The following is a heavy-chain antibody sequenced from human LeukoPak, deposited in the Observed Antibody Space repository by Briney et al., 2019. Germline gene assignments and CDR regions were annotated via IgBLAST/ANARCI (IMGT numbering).Heavy chain of an antibody. D-gene: IGHD2-8*01. CDR1: GYTFTSYA. CDR2: INTNTGNP. CDR3: ARDQSVVLMAYASNDAFDI. V-gene: IGHV7-4-1*02. Sequence: ASVKVSCKASGYTFTSYAMNWVRQAPGQGLEWMGWINTNTGNPTYAQGFTGRFVFSLDTSVSTAYLQISSLKAEDTAVYYCARDQSVVLMAYASNDAFDIWGQGTMVTVSS. J-gene: IGHJ3*02.